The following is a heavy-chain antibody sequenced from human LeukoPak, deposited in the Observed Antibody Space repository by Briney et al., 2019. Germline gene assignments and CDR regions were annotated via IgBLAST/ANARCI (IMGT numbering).Heavy chain of an antibody. Sequence: PSETLSLTCAVSGGSISSGGYSWSWIRQPPGKGLEWIGYIYHSGSTYYNPSLKSRVTISVDRSKNQFSLKLSSVTAADTAVYYCARALYYDFWSGYYINWFGPWGQGTLVTVSS. CDR2: IYHSGST. V-gene: IGHV4-30-2*01. D-gene: IGHD3-3*01. CDR1: GGSISSGGYS. CDR3: ARALYYDFWSGYYINWFGP. J-gene: IGHJ5*02.